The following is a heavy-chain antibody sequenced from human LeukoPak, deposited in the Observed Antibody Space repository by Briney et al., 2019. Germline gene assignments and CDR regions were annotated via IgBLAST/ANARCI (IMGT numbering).Heavy chain of an antibody. CDR3: AREFASYCSSSSCYGFDY. Sequence: GGSLTLSCAASGFTFSSYSMNWVRQSPGKGLEWVSSISSSSTYIYYADSVKGRFTISRDNAKKSLYPQVNSLRAEDTAVYYCAREFASYCSSSSCYGFDYWGQGTLVTVSS. CDR1: GFTFSSYS. V-gene: IGHV3-21*01. CDR2: ISSSSTYI. D-gene: IGHD2-2*01. J-gene: IGHJ4*02.